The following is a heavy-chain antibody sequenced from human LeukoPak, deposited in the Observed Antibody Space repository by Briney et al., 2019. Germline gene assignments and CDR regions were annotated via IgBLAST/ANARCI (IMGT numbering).Heavy chain of an antibody. J-gene: IGHJ5*02. D-gene: IGHD2-2*01. CDR3: ARFGSTSDRGFDP. CDR1: GYTISSAYY. CDR2: NSHSGTT. Sequence: PSETLSLTCAVSGYTISSAYYWGWIRQPPGKGLEWIGPNSHSGTTSFNPSLKSRVTMFLDTSKNQFSLKLTSVTAADTAVYYCARFGSTSDRGFDPWGQGTLVTVSS. V-gene: IGHV4-38-2*01.